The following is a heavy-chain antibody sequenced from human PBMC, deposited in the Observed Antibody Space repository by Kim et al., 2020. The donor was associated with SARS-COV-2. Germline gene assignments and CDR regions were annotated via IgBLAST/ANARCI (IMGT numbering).Heavy chain of an antibody. CDR3: AKDGVDITMVRGIDY. D-gene: IGHD3-10*01. Sequence: DSVKGRLHISRDNYKNTLYLQMNSRRAEDKAVYYCAKDGVDITMVRGIDYWGQGTLVTVSS. V-gene: IGHV3-23*03. J-gene: IGHJ4*02.